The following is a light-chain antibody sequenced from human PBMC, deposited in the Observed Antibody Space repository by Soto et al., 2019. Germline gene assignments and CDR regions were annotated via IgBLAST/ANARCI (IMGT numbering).Light chain of an antibody. J-gene: IGKJ1*01. CDR1: QGIGNA. V-gene: IGKV1-6*01. CDR3: LQDINYPWT. CDR2: GAS. Sequence: IQMTQSPSSLSAPVGPGGTLSSLASQGIGNALGWYQQKPGKPPKVLIYGASNLQSGVPPRFSGSGSGTDFTLAISSLQPEDSATYYCLQDINYPWTFGEGTKVDIK.